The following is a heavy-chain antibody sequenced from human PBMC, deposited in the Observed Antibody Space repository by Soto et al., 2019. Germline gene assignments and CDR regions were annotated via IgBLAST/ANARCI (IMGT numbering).Heavy chain of an antibody. V-gene: IGHV1-18*01. Sequence: ASVKVSCKASGYTFTTYDLSWVRQAPGQGLEWMGWINGRNINYAQKFQGRVTMTTDTSTSTAYMELRSLRSDDTAVYYCARVFGLLSFGELIPPHYWGQGTLVTVSS. D-gene: IGHD3-10*01. CDR1: GYTFTTYD. CDR2: INGRNI. J-gene: IGHJ4*02. CDR3: ARVFGLLSFGELIPPHY.